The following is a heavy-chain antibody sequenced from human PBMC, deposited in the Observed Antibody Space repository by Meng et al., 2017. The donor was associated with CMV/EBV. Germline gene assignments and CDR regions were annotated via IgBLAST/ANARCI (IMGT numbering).Heavy chain of an antibody. V-gene: IGHV4-34*01. Sequence: SQTLSLTCAVYGGSFSGYYWSWIRQPPGKGLEWIGEINHSGSTNYNPSLKSQVTISVDTSKNQFSRKLSSVTAADTAVYYCARGTGRSITIFGVVTHYYYGMDVWGQGTTVTVSS. CDR1: GGSFSGYY. J-gene: IGHJ6*02. CDR3: ARGTGRSITIFGVVTHYYYGMDV. D-gene: IGHD3-3*01. CDR2: INHSGST.